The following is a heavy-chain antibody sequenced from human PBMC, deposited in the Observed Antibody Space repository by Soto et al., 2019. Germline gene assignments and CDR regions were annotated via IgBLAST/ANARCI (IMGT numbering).Heavy chain of an antibody. CDR1: GFSFSIYS. CDR3: ARDRGGAGAGRWGYYYGMDV. CDR2: ISSSSSTI. J-gene: IGHJ6*02. Sequence: EEEVVESGGGLVQPGGSLRLSCAASGFSFSIYSMNWVRQAPGKGLEWVSYISSSSSTIYNAASVKGRFTISRDNARNSLYRQMNSLRDEDPAVYYCARDRGGAGAGRWGYYYGMDVWGQGTTVTVSS. D-gene: IGHD6-19*01. V-gene: IGHV3-48*02.